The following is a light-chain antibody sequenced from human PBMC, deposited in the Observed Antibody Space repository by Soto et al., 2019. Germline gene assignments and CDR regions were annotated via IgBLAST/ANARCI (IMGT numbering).Light chain of an antibody. Sequence: EIVMTQSPATLSVSPGERATLSCRASQSVSSNLAWYQQKPGQALRLLIYGASTRATGIPARFSGSGSGTEFTLTISSLQSEDFAVYYCQQYNNWLWTFGQGTKVEIK. CDR2: GAS. CDR1: QSVSSN. J-gene: IGKJ1*01. V-gene: IGKV3-15*01. CDR3: QQYNNWLWT.